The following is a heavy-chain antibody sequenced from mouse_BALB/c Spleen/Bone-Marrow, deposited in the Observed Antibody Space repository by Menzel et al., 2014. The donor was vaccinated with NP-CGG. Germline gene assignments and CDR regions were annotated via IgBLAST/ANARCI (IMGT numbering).Heavy chain of an antibody. D-gene: IGHD2-3*01. CDR1: GYTFTSYW. CDR3: ARWLLRYYAMDD. V-gene: IGHV1-69*02. Sequence: VQLQESGAELVKPGASVKLSCKASGYTFTSYWMHWVKQRPGQGLEWIGEIDPSDSYANYNQKFKGKATLTVDKSPSTAYMQLSSLTSEDSAVYFCARWLLRYYAMDDWGQGTSVTVSS. CDR2: IDPSDSYA. J-gene: IGHJ4*01.